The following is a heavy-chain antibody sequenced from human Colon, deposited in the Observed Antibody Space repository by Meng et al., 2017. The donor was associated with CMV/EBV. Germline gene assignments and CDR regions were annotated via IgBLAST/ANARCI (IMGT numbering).Heavy chain of an antibody. J-gene: IGHJ6*02. V-gene: IGHV3-21*01. Sequence: ESLKISCAASGFTFSSYSMNWVRQAPGKGLEWVSSISSSSSYIYYADSVKGRFTISRDNAKNSLYLQMNRLRAEDTAVYYCARDGCSVWGQGTTVTVSS. CDR3: ARDGCSV. CDR1: GFTFSSYS. D-gene: IGHD4/OR15-4a*01. CDR2: ISSSSSYI.